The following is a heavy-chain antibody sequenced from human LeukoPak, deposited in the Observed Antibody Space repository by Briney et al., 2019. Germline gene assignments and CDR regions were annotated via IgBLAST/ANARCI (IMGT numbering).Heavy chain of an antibody. Sequence: GGSLRLACALSGLTFSEYYMSWIRQAPGKGLEWVSYISSSGSTIYYADSVKGRFTISRDNAKNSLYLQMNSLRAEDTAVYYCARDQTPRWSYAYFDYWGQGTLVTVSS. J-gene: IGHJ4*02. D-gene: IGHD1-26*01. CDR3: ARDQTPRWSYAYFDY. V-gene: IGHV3-11*04. CDR2: ISSSGSTI. CDR1: GLTFSEYY.